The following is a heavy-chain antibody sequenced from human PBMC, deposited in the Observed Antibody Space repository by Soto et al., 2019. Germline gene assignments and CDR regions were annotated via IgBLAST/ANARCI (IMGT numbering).Heavy chain of an antibody. CDR3: AIGPPITIGAFDI. CDR2: IIPIFGTA. V-gene: IGHV1-69*06. Sequence: QVQLVQSGAEVKKPGSSVKVSCKASGGTFSSYAISWGRQAPGQGLEWMGGIIPIFGTANYDQKFQGRVTITADKSTSTAYMALSSLRSEDTAVYYCAIGPPITIGAFDIWGQVTMVTVSS. D-gene: IGHD3-3*01. J-gene: IGHJ3*02. CDR1: GGTFSSYA.